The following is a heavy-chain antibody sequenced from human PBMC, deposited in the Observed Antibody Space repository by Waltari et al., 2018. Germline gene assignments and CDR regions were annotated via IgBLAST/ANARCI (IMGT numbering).Heavy chain of an antibody. CDR2: IYHGGDK. V-gene: IGHV4-38-2*01. CDR3: VRNGLGYCTSSTCYKNDD. Sequence: QVQLQESGPGLVRPSETLSLTCAVPGYLINSRYYWGWVRQTPGKGLQWIGTIYHGGDKYYNPSLESRVTMSLDTSKNQFFLKLTSVTAEDTAMYYCVRNGLGYCTSSTCYKNDDWGQGTLVTVSS. CDR1: GYLINSRYY. J-gene: IGHJ1*01. D-gene: IGHD2-2*01.